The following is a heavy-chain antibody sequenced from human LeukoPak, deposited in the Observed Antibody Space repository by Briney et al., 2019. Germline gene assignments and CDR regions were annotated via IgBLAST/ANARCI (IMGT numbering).Heavy chain of an antibody. V-gene: IGHV1-69*05. D-gene: IGHD6-6*01. CDR1: GGTFSSYA. J-gene: IGHJ3*02. CDR2: IIPIFGTA. Sequence: SVKLSCKPSGGTFSSYAISWVRQAPGQGIGWMGVIIPIFGTANYAQKFQGRVTITTDESTSTAYMELSSLRSEDTAVYYCARGAARLDAFDIWGQGTMVTVSS. CDR3: ARGAARLDAFDI.